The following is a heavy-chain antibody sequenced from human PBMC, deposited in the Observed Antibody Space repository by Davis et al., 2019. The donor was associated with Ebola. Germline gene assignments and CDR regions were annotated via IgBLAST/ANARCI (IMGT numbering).Heavy chain of an antibody. J-gene: IGHJ4*02. CDR2: IYYSGST. Sequence: PSETLSLTCTVSGGSISSYYWSWIRQPPGKGLEWIGYIYYSGSTNYNPSLKSRVTISVDTSKNQFSLKLSSVTAADTAVYYCARSACSGGSCVYFDYWGQGTLVTVSS. V-gene: IGHV4-59*01. CDR3: ARSACSGGSCVYFDY. CDR1: GGSISSYY. D-gene: IGHD2-15*01.